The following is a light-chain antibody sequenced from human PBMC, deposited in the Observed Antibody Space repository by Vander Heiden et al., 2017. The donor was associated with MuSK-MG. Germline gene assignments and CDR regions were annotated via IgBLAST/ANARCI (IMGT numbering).Light chain of an antibody. CDR1: QSISSY. CDR2: AAS. Sequence: DSQMPQSPSSLSASVGDRVTITCRASQSISSYLNWYQQKPGKAPKLLIYAASSLQSGVPSRFSGSGSGTDFTLTISSLQPEDFATYYCQQSYSTPGTFGQGTKVEIK. CDR3: QQSYSTPGT. J-gene: IGKJ1*01. V-gene: IGKV1-39*01.